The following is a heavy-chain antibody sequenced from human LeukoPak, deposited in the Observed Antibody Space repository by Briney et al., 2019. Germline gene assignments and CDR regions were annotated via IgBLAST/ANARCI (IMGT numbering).Heavy chain of an antibody. CDR3: AKGGTDSCYTGNAY. CDR1: GGSISSGGYY. Sequence: PSQTLSLTCTVSGGSISSGGYYWNWIRQLPGKGLEWIGYIYYSGSTYYNPSLKSRVTISVDTSKNQFSLKLSSVTAEDTARYYCAKGGTDSCYTGNAYWGQGALVTVSS. D-gene: IGHD2-15*01. J-gene: IGHJ4*02. V-gene: IGHV4-31*03. CDR2: IYYSGST.